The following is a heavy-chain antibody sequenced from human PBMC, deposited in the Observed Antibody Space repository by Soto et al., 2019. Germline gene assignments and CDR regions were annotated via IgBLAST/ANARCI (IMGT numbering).Heavy chain of an antibody. V-gene: IGHV3-23*01. Sequence: EVELLESGGGLVRPGGSLRLSCAASGFTFSHYVLSWVRQSPERGLEWVSSISGSGSSVYVADSVRGRFIMSRDLSTNTVTLQMNSRRAEYTAVYYCAKVRASYLRASYFYYGLDVWGQGTTVTVSS. CDR2: ISGSGSSV. CDR1: GFTFSHYV. J-gene: IGHJ6*02. D-gene: IGHD3-10*01. CDR3: AKVRASYLRASYFYYGLDV.